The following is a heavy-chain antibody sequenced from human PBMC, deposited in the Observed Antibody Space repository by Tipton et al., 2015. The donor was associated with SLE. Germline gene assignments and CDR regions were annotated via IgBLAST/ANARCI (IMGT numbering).Heavy chain of an antibody. V-gene: IGHV4-30-2*01. CDR1: GGSISSDGYS. J-gene: IGHJ2*01. CDR2: IYHSGST. CDR3: ARVVKDLGFDL. D-gene: IGHD2-21*01. Sequence: TLSLTCAVSGGSISSDGYSWSWIRQPPGKGLEWIGYIYHSGSTYYNPSLKSRVTISVDRSKNQFSLKLSSVTAADTAVYYCARVVKDLGFDLWGRGTLGTVSS.